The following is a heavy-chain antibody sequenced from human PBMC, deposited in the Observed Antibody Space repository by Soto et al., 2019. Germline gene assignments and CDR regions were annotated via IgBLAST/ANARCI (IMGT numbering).Heavy chain of an antibody. CDR1: GFTFSSYG. CDR3: AKDIFRYCSSTRCSDIDY. J-gene: IGHJ4*02. V-gene: IGHV3-30*18. D-gene: IGHD2-2*01. Sequence: QVQLVESGGGVVQPGRSLRLSCAASGFTFSSYGMHWVRQAPGKGLEWVAVISGDGSNKYYADSVKGRFTISRDNSKNTLYLQMNSRSVEDTAVYYCAKDIFRYCSSTRCSDIDYWGQGTLVTVSS. CDR2: ISGDGSNK.